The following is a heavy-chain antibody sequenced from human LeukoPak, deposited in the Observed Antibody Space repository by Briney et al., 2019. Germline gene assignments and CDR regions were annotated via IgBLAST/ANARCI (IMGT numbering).Heavy chain of an antibody. D-gene: IGHD6-13*01. CDR3: GGIAAAYAFEI. J-gene: IGHJ3*02. CDR1: SGSMSRYY. V-gene: IGHV4-4*09. CDR2: IYSRGGT. Sequence: SETLSLTCTVSSGSMSRYYWSWIRQSPGEGLEWVGYIYSRGGTNYTPSLRGRGTLSVDTSKNQLSLQLNSVTAADTAVYYCGGIAAAYAFEILGQGTMVTVSS.